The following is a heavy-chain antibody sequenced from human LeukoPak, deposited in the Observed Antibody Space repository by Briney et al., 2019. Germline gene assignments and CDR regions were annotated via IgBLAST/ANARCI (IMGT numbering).Heavy chain of an antibody. CDR2: ISPSGGST. V-gene: IGHV1-46*01. D-gene: IGHD2-2*01. J-gene: IGHJ5*02. Sequence: ASVKVSCKASGYTFTSYYMHWVRQAPGQGLEWMGIISPSGGSTSYAQKFQGRVTMTRDTSTSTVYMELSSLRSEDTAVYYCAREMVVGSSTSPTIDNWFDPWGQGTLVTVSS. CDR1: GYTFTSYY. CDR3: AREMVVGSSTSPTIDNWFDP.